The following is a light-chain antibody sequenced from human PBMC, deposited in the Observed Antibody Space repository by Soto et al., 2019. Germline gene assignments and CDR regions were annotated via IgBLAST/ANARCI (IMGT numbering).Light chain of an antibody. CDR2: GNT. CDR3: QSDDISLSASYV. CDR1: SSNIGAGYE. J-gene: IGLJ1*01. Sequence: QSVLTQPPSVSGAPGQRVTISCTGSSSNIGAGYEVHWYQHLPGKAPKLLIYGNTNRPSGVPDRFSGSKSGTSASLAITGLQAEDEADYYCQSDDISLSASYVCGGWTQLTVL. V-gene: IGLV1-40*01.